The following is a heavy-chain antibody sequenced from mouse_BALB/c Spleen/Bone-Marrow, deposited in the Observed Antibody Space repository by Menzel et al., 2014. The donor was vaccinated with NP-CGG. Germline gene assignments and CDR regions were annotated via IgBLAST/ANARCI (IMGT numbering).Heavy chain of an antibody. Sequence: LKQSGSELVRPGASVKLSCKASGYTFTSYWIHWVKQRPGQGLEWIGNIYPGSGTINYDEKFKNKATLTVDTSSSIAYMQLSSLTSEDSAVYYCRCYDYTMDYWGQGTSVTVS. V-gene: IGHV1S22*01. CDR2: IYPGSGTI. D-gene: IGHD1-1*01. J-gene: IGHJ4*01. CDR1: GYTFTSYW. CDR3: RCYDYTMDY.